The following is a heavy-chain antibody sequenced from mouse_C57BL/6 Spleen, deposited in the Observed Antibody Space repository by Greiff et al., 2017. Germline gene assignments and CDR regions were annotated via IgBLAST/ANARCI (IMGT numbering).Heavy chain of an antibody. J-gene: IGHJ4*01. CDR1: GYTFTDYN. CDR3: ARLDY. CDR2: INPNNGGT. V-gene: IGHV1-18*01. Sequence: SGPELVKPGASVKLPCKASGYTFTDYNMDWVKQSHGKSLEWIGDINPNNGGTIYNQKFKGKATLTVDKPSSTAYREIRGLTSEDTAVYYWARLDYWGQGTSVTVSS.